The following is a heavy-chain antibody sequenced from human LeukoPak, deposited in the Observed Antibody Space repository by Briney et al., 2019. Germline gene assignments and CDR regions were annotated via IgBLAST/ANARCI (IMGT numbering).Heavy chain of an antibody. V-gene: IGHV1-18*01. CDR3: ARDYGGSSSPNWFDP. CDR2: ISAYNGNT. D-gene: IGHD6-13*01. CDR1: GYTFTSYG. Sequence: GASVKVSCKASGYTFTSYGISWVRQAPGQGLEWMGWISAYNGNTNYAQKLQGRVTMTTDTSTSKAYMEVRSLRSDDTAVYYCARDYGGSSSPNWFDPWGQGTLVTVSS. J-gene: IGHJ5*02.